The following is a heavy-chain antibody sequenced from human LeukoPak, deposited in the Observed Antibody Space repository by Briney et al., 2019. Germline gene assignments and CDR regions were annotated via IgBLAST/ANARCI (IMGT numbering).Heavy chain of an antibody. CDR1: GGSISSSSYY. V-gene: IGHV4-39*01. CDR2: IYYSGST. CDR3: ARPRYYDSSGYYYFDY. D-gene: IGHD3-22*01. Sequence: SETLSLTCTVSGGSISSSSYYWGWLRQPPGKGLEWIGSIYYSGSTYYNPSLKSRVTISVDTSKNQFSLKLSSVTAADTAVYYCARPRYYDSSGYYYFDYWGQGTLVTVSS. J-gene: IGHJ4*02.